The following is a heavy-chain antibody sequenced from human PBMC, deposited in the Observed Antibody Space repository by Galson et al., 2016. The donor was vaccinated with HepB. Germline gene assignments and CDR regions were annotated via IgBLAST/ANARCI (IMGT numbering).Heavy chain of an antibody. Sequence: SETLSLTCRLSGGSIGRNTYYWGWIRQPPGKGLEWIGSLLYTGTTFYNPSLKSRVTISVDTSKNEVSLTLTSVTAADTAVYYCARSNGGNSGADYWGQGAHVTVSS. V-gene: IGHV4-39*07. D-gene: IGHD4-23*01. CDR1: GGSIGRNTYY. J-gene: IGHJ4*02. CDR3: ARSNGGNSGADY. CDR2: LLYTGTT.